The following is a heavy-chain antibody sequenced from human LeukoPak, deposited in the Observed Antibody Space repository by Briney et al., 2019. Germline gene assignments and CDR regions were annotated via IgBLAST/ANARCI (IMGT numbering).Heavy chain of an antibody. D-gene: IGHD3-10*01. J-gene: IGHJ6*03. Sequence: SQTLSLTCAISGDSVSSNSAAWNWIRQSPSRGLEWLGRTYYRSKWYNDYAVSVKSRITINPDTSKNQFSLQLNSVTPEDTAVYYCARDREDGSGIKGALNYYYYMDVWGKGTTVTISS. CDR2: TYYRSKWYN. V-gene: IGHV6-1*01. CDR1: GDSVSSNSAA. CDR3: ARDREDGSGIKGALNYYYYMDV.